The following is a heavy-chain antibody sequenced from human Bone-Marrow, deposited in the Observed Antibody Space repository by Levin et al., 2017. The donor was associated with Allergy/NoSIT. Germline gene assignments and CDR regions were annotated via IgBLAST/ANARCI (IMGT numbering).Heavy chain of an antibody. CDR1: GFTFGDYA. CDR3: TRDIAARHWFDP. J-gene: IGHJ5*02. CDR2: LRSIRHGGTS. D-gene: IGHD6-6*01. V-gene: IGHV3-49*03. Sequence: GESLKISCTGSGFTFGDYAMSWFRQAPGRGLEWVAFLRSIRHGGTSEYAASVKGRFIISRDDSKSIAYLQMNSLKIEDTAMYYCTRDIAARHWFDPWGQGTQVTVSS.